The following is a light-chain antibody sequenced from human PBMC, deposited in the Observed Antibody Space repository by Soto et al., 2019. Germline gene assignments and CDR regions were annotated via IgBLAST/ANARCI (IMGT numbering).Light chain of an antibody. J-gene: IGKJ4*01. CDR1: QSVSTSY. CDR3: HQYDSSPLT. Sequence: EIVLTQSPGTLSLSPGERATLSCRASQSVSTSYLAWYQQKPGQAPRLLIYGASSRATGIPDRFSGSGSGKDFTIIISRLEHEDFVVYCCHQYDSSPLTFGGGTKVEIK. CDR2: GAS. V-gene: IGKV3-20*01.